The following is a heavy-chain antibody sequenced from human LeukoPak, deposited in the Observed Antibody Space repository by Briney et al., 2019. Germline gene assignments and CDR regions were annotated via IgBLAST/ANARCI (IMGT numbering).Heavy chain of an antibody. CDR1: GGSISSYY. V-gene: IGHV4-4*07. CDR3: AREVGVVPAAQGSYFDY. CDR2: IYTSGST. Sequence: SETLSLTCTVSGGSISSYYWSWLRQPAGKGLEGIGRIYTSGSTNYNTSLTSRVTMSVDTSKNQFSLKLSSVTAADTAVYYCAREVGVVPAAQGSYFDYWGQGTLVTVSS. D-gene: IGHD2-2*01. J-gene: IGHJ4*02.